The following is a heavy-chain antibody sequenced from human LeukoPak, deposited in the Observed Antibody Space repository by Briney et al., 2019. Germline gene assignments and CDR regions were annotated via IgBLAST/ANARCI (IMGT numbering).Heavy chain of an antibody. CDR1: GFTFSSYS. V-gene: IGHV3-21*01. D-gene: IGHD6-6*01. J-gene: IGHJ1*01. CDR2: ISSSSTYI. CDR3: ARDLTTSSTAYLHH. Sequence: GGSLRLSCAASGFTFSSYSMNWVRQAPGKGLEWASSISSSSTYIYYADSVKGRFTISRDNAKNSLFLQMNSPRAEDTAVYYCARDLTTSSTAYLHHWGQGTLVTVSS.